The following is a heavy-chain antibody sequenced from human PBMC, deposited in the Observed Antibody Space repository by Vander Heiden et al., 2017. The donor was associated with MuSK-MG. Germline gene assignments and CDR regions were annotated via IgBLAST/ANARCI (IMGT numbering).Heavy chain of an antibody. Sequence: EVQLVESGGGLVQPGRSLRLSCAAPGFTFDDYAMHWVRQAPGKGLEWVSGISWNSGSIGYADSVKGRFTISRDNAKNSLYLQMNSLRAEDTALYYCAKDAYSSGWYYEAFDIWGQGTMVTVSS. CDR3: AKDAYSSGWYYEAFDI. J-gene: IGHJ3*02. D-gene: IGHD6-19*01. V-gene: IGHV3-9*01. CDR2: ISWNSGSI. CDR1: GFTFDDYA.